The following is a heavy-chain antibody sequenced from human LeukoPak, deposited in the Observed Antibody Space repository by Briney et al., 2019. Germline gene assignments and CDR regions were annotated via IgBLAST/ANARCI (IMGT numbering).Heavy chain of an antibody. Sequence: GGSLRLSCAASGFTFSSYAMSWVRQAPGKGLEWVSAISGSGGSTYYADSVKGRFTISRDNSKNTLYLQMNSLRAEDTAVYYCAKFLPTHIVVANYYFDYWGRGTLVTVS. J-gene: IGHJ4*02. CDR3: AKFLPTHIVVANYYFDY. CDR2: ISGSGGST. D-gene: IGHD2-21*01. CDR1: GFTFSSYA. V-gene: IGHV3-23*01.